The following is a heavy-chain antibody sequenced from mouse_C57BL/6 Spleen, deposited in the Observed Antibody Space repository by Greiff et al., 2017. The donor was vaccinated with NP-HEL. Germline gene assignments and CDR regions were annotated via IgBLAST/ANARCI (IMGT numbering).Heavy chain of an antibody. CDR1: GFTFSSYA. CDR2: ISSGGDYI. V-gene: IGHV5-9-1*02. CDR3: TRDRLLTGAFDD. Sequence: EVKLMESGEGLVKPGGSLKLSCAASGFTFSSYAMSWVRQTPEKRLEWVAYISSGGDYIYYADTVKGRFTISRDNARNTLYLQMSSLKSEDTAMYYCTRDRLLTGAFDDWGQGTTLTVSS. J-gene: IGHJ2*01. D-gene: IGHD4-1*01.